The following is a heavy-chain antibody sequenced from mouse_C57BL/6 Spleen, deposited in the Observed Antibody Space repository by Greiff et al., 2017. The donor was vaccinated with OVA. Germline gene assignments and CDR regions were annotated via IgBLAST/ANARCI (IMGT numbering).Heavy chain of an antibody. D-gene: IGHD1-1*01. CDR1: GFSFNTYA. CDR3: VREGGYGSRFDFDY. V-gene: IGHV10-1*01. CDR2: IRSKSNNYAT. Sequence: EVMLVESGGGLVQPKGSLKLSCAASGFSFNTYAMNWVRQAPGKGLEWVARIRSKSNNYATYYADSVKDRFTISRDDSESMLYLQMNNLKTEDTAMYYCVREGGYGSRFDFDYWGQGTTLTVSS. J-gene: IGHJ2*01.